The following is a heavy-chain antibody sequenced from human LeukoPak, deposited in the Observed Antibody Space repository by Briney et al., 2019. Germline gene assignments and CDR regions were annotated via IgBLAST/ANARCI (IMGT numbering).Heavy chain of an antibody. D-gene: IGHD6-13*01. J-gene: IGHJ4*02. V-gene: IGHV1-18*01. CDR3: ARDWRRIAAAGTTNFDY. Sequence: ASVKVSCKASGGTFSSYAISWVRQAPGQGLEWMGWISAYNGNTNYAQKLQGRVTMTTDTSTSTAYMELRSLRSDDTAVYYCARDWRRIAAAGTTNFDYWGQGTLVTVSS. CDR2: ISAYNGNT. CDR1: GGTFSSYA.